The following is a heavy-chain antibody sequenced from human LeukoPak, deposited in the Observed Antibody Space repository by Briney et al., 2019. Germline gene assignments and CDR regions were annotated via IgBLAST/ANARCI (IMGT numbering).Heavy chain of an antibody. V-gene: IGHV3-53*01. CDR1: GFTVSSNY. D-gene: IGHD6-19*01. Sequence: GGSLRLSCAATGFTVSSNYMSWVRQAPGKGLEWVSVIYSGGSTYYADSVKGRFTISRDNSKNTLYLQMNRLRAEDTAVYYCVRESPGYSSGWYGGHLDYWGQGTLVTVSS. CDR3: VRESPGYSSGWYGGHLDY. J-gene: IGHJ4*02. CDR2: IYSGGST.